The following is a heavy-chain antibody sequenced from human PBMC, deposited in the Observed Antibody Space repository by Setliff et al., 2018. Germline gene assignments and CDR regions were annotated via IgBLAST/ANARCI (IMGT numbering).Heavy chain of an antibody. J-gene: IGHJ2*01. CDR3: ARKMRMSGRGHWYFDV. Sequence: SETLSLTCTASDGSIRSGDHYWNWIRPHPGKGLEWLGYIWKSVSTFYNPSLTSRITMSVDTSRNLFSMELASVTAADTAIYYCARKMRMSGRGHWYFDVWGRGTLVTVSS. V-gene: IGHV4-31*03. CDR2: IWKSVST. CDR1: DGSIRSGDHY.